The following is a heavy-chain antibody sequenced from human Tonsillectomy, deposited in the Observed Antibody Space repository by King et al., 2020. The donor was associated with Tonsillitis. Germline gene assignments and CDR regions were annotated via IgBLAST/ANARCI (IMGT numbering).Heavy chain of an antibody. J-gene: IGHJ4*02. CDR3: ARVGSRQWLVPDYFDY. D-gene: IGHD6-19*01. Sequence: VQLVESGGGVVRPGGSLRLSCAASGFTFDDNGMSWVRQAPGKGLEWVSGINWNGGSTVYADSVKGRFTISRDNAKNSLYLQMNSLRAEDTALYYCARVGSRQWLVPDYFDYWGQGTLVTVSS. CDR2: INWNGGST. CDR1: GFTFDDNG. V-gene: IGHV3-20*04.